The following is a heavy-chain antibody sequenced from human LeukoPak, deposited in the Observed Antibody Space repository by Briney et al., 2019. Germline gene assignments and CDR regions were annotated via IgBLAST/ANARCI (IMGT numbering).Heavy chain of an antibody. D-gene: IGHD4-23*01. Sequence: GACVKVSCRASGYTFTGYYMLWVRQPPGRGLEEMGIINPSGGSTSYAQKFQGRVTMTRDTSTSTVYMELSSLRSEDTAVYYCARGDLSTVVTPGDAFDIWGQGTMVTVSS. V-gene: IGHV1-46*01. CDR3: ARGDLSTVVTPGDAFDI. CDR1: GYTFTGYY. J-gene: IGHJ3*02. CDR2: INPSGGST.